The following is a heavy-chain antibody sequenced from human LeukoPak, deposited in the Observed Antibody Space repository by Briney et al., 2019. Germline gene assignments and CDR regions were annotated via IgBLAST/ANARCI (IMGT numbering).Heavy chain of an antibody. CDR2: IRQDGSEK. Sequence: PGGSLRLSCAASGFTLSTYWMTWVRQAPGKGLEWVANIRQDGSEKYYVDSVEGRFTISRDNAKKSLFLQMNSLRAEDAAVYYCARDMRGDGFDIWGRGTMVTVSS. CDR1: GFTLSTYW. CDR3: ARDMRGDGFDI. V-gene: IGHV3-7*04. J-gene: IGHJ3*02. D-gene: IGHD2-2*01.